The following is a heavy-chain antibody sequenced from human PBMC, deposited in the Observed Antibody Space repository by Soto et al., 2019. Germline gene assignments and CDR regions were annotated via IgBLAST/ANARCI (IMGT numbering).Heavy chain of an antibody. CDR1: GGSIRTYF. D-gene: IGHD1-7*01. V-gene: IGHV4-59*08. J-gene: IGHJ6*02. CDR2: FYYSGNT. CDR3: ARNRYESETRGCVDV. Sequence: QVQLQESGPGLVKPSDTLSLTCTVSGGSIRTYFWSWSRQSPGKGLEWIGYFYYSGNTNYNPSLKSLATSSVNTSKNQFPLKLSSVTAADTAVYYCARNRYESETRGCVDVWGQGSTVTVSS.